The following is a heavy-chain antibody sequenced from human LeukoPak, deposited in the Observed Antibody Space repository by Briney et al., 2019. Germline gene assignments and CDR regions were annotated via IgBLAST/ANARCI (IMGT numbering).Heavy chain of an antibody. CDR3: ARERVYYDGSGYKTAEYFQH. J-gene: IGHJ1*01. Sequence: PSETLSLTCTVSGDAITSDKYYWGWIRQPPGTGLEWIGYIYHSGSTYYNPSLKSRVTISVDRSKNQFSLKLSSVTAADTAVYYCARERVYYDGSGYKTAEYFQHWGQGTLVTVSS. CDR2: IYHSGST. D-gene: IGHD3-22*01. CDR1: GDAITSDKYY. V-gene: IGHV4-39*07.